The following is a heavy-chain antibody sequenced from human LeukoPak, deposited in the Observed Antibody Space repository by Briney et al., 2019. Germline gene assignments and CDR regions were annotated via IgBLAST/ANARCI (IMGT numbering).Heavy chain of an antibody. J-gene: IGHJ5*02. CDR2: IYYSGST. D-gene: IGHD3-9*01. CDR3: AGAGKYYDILTGFINWFDP. CDR1: GGSISSYY. Sequence: SETLSLTCTVSGGSISSYYWSWIRQPPGKGLEWIGYIYYSGSTNYNPSLRSRVTISVDTSKNQFSLKLSSVTAADTAVYYCAGAGKYYDILTGFINWFDPWGQGTLVTVSS. V-gene: IGHV4-59*01.